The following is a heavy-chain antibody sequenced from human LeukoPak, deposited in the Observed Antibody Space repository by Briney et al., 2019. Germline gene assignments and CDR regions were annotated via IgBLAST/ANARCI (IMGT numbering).Heavy chain of an antibody. CDR2: FDPEDGET. CDR3: ATDLPLKYYYDSYYYYGMDV. CDR1: GYTLTELS. J-gene: IGHJ6*02. Sequence: ASVKVSCTVSGYTLTELSMHWVRQAPGKGLEWMGGFDPEDGETIYAQKFQGRVTMTEDTSTDTAYMELSSLRSEDTAVYYCATDLPLKYYYDSYYYYGMDVWGQGTTVTVSS. V-gene: IGHV1-24*01. D-gene: IGHD3-22*01.